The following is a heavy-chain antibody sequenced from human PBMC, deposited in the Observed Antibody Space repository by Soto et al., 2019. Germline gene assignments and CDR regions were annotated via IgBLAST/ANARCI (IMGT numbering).Heavy chain of an antibody. Sequence: QVQLQESGPGLVKPSETLSLTCTVSGGSISSSSYYWGWIRQPPRKGLEWIGSIFYSGSTYYNPSLQSRVTISVDKSMNQFSLKLRSVTAADTAVYYCARIVRGIVITYYYMDVWGKGTTVTVSS. D-gene: IGHD2-21*01. CDR1: GGSISSSSYY. J-gene: IGHJ6*03. CDR2: IFYSGST. CDR3: ARIVRGIVITYYYMDV. V-gene: IGHV4-39*01.